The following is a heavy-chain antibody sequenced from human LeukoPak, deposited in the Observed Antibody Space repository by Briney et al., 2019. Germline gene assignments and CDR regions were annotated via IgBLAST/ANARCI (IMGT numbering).Heavy chain of an antibody. J-gene: IGHJ4*02. V-gene: IGHV3-7*01. D-gene: IGHD6-13*01. CDR3: ARDRGIAAFDY. CDR1: GFTFSSYW. CDR2: IKQDGSEE. Sequence: GGTLRLSCAASGFTFSSYWMSWVRQAPGKGLEWVANIKQDGSEEYYVDSVKGRFTISRDNAKNSLYLQMNSLRAEDTAVYYCARDRGIAAFDYWGQGTLVTVSS.